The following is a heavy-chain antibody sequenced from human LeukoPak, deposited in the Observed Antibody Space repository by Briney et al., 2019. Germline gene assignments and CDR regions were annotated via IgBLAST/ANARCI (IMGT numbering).Heavy chain of an antibody. CDR1: GGSISSSSYY. J-gene: IGHJ4*02. CDR2: IYYSGST. CDR3: ARDYVGATSE. D-gene: IGHD1-26*01. V-gene: IGHV4-39*07. Sequence: SETLSLTCAVSGGSISSSSYYWGWIRQPPGKGLEWIGSIYYSGSTYYNPSLKSRVTISVDTSKNQFSLKLSSVTAADTAVYYCARDYVGATSEWGQGTLVTVSS.